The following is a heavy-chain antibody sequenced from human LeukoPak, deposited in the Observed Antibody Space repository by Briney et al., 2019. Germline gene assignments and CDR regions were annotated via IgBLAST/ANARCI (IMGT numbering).Heavy chain of an antibody. CDR3: AREGIYDTSGYTSFDY. D-gene: IGHD3-22*01. CDR1: GDSITGYY. V-gene: IGHV4-4*07. CDR2: IYTSGST. J-gene: IGHJ4*02. Sequence: SETLSLTCTVSGDSITGYYWSWIRQPARKGLEWIGRIYTSGSTNYNPSLKSRVTMSVDTSKNQFSLRLSSVTAAGTAVYYCAREGIYDTSGYTSFDYWGQGTLVTVSS.